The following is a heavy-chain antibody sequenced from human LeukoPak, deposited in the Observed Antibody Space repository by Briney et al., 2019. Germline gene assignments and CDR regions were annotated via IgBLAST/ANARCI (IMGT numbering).Heavy chain of an antibody. CDR2: ISDGGTT. D-gene: IGHD5-12*01. J-gene: IGHJ4*02. CDR1: GFTFNNYA. CDR3: ARDDPYSGYDYDY. Sequence: GGSLRLSCAASGFTFNNYAFNWVRQPPGKGLEWVSGISDGGTTYYADSVMGRFTISRDNAKNSLYLQMNSLRAEDTAFYYCARDDPYSGYDYDYWGRGVLVTVSS. V-gene: IGHV3-20*04.